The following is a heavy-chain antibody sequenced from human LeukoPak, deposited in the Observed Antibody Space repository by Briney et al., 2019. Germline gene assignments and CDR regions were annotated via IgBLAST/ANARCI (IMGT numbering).Heavy chain of an antibody. D-gene: IGHD6-13*01. CDR2: ISGSGGST. CDR3: AKERSSRWYVNSLDY. Sequence: PGGSLRLSCAASGFTFSSYAMSWVRQAPGKGLEWVSAISGSGGSTYYADSVKGRLTISRDNSKKTLYLQMNSLRADDTAVYYCAKERSSRWYVNSLDYWGQGTLVTVSS. V-gene: IGHV3-23*01. CDR1: GFTFSSYA. J-gene: IGHJ4*02.